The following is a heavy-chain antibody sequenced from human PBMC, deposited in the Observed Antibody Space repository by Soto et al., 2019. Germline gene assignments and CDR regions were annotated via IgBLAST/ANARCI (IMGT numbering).Heavy chain of an antibody. Sequence: GASVKVSCKASGYTFTSYYVHWVRQAPGQGLEWMGIINPSGGSTSYAQKFQGRVTMTRDTSTSTVYMELSSLRSEDTAVYYCARELYYYDSSGYPPWFDPWGQGTLVTVSS. V-gene: IGHV1-46*01. CDR3: ARELYYYDSSGYPPWFDP. J-gene: IGHJ5*02. CDR2: INPSGGST. D-gene: IGHD3-22*01. CDR1: GYTFTSYY.